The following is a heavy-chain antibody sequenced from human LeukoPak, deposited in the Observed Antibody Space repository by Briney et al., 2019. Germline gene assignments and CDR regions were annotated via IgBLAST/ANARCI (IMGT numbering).Heavy chain of an antibody. CDR1: GGSVSSHTYY. CDR2: LHNIGSS. Sequence: SETLSLTCTVSGGSVSSHTYYWGWIRQSPGKGLEWIGSLHNIGSSYYNPSLKSRVTISVDTSKNQFSLKLRSVTAADTAVYYCARQDGYNSLNFDYWGQGTLVTVSS. CDR3: ARQDGYNSLNFDY. J-gene: IGHJ4*02. D-gene: IGHD5-24*01. V-gene: IGHV4-39*01.